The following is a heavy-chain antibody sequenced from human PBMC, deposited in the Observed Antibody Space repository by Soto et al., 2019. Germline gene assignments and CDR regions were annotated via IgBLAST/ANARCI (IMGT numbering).Heavy chain of an antibody. CDR3: ARRGSGYSYDY. Sequence: GGSLRLSCAASGFTFSSYAMHWVRQAPGKGLEWVAVISYDGSNKCYADSVKGRFTISRDNSKNTLYLQMNSLRAEDTAVYYCARRGSGYSYDYWGQGTLVTVSS. J-gene: IGHJ4*02. D-gene: IGHD5-18*01. CDR2: ISYDGSNK. V-gene: IGHV3-30-3*01. CDR1: GFTFSSYA.